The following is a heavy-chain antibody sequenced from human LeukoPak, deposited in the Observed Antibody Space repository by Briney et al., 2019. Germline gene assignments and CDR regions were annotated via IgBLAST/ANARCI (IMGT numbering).Heavy chain of an antibody. CDR1: GYTLTELS. J-gene: IGHJ4*02. CDR3: AREGDYGAFDY. D-gene: IGHD4-17*01. CDR2: FDPEDGET. V-gene: IGHV1-24*01. Sequence: ASVKVSCKVSGYTLTELSMHWVRQAPGKGLEWMGGFDPEDGETIYAQKFQGRVTMTRDTSISTAYMELRSLRSDDTAVYYCAREGDYGAFDYWGQGTLVTVSS.